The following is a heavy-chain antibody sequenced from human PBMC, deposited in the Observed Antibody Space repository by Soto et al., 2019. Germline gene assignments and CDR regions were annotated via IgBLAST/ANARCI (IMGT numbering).Heavy chain of an antibody. CDR2: PNHRVTT. D-gene: IGHD2-15*01. V-gene: IGHV4-34*01. CDR1: PGSFSGSY. J-gene: IGHJ6*02. Sequence: SETLSLTCFAYPGSFSGSYWTRIRQPPGTLLDCNRQPNHRVTTNYIPSLKSPVTISVNTSKNQFSRMLSSVTAADTAVYYCTRGLRVVVAAETEVGYHGMKVWGQGTTGTVAS. CDR3: TRGLRVVVAAETEVGYHGMKV.